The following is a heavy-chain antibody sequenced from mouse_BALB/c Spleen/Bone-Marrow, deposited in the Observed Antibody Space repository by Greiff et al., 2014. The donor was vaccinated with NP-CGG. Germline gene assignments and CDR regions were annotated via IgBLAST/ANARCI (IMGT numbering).Heavy chain of an antibody. CDR2: IHPNSGNT. CDR1: GYTFTSSW. V-gene: IGHV1S130*01. J-gene: IGHJ1*01. Sequence: VQREESGSVLVRPGASVKLSCKASGYTFTSSWMHWAKQRPGQGLEWIGDIHPNSGNTNYNEKFRGKATLTVDTSSNTAYVDLSSLTSEDAAVYYCARSYRYWYFDVWGAGTTVTVSS. CDR3: ARSYRYWYFDV. D-gene: IGHD2-14*01.